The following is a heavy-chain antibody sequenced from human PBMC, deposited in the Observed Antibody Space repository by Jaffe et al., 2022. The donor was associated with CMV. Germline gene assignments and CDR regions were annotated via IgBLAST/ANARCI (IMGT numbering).Heavy chain of an antibody. D-gene: IGHD1-26*01. CDR1: GGSVSDYY. V-gene: IGHV4-4*07. CDR3: ARAGATGREFDV. CDR2: TYIRGTT. J-gene: IGHJ4*02. Sequence: QVQLQESGPGLVKPSETLSLTCTVSGGSVSDYYLNWIRQPAGKGLEWIGRTYIRGTTDYNPSLQSRVIMSIDTTKNQLSLRLSSVTAADTAIYYCARAGATGREFDVWGQGNLVTVSS.